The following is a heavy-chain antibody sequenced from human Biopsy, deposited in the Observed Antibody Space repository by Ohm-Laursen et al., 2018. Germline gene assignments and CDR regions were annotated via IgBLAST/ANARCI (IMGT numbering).Heavy chain of an antibody. CDR1: GVSITAYY. J-gene: IGHJ3*02. Sequence: SDTLSLTCTVSGVSITAYYWSWIRQPPGKGLECIGNIHHSGSTNYNPSLQSRVTMSVDTSKNQFSLKMSPVTAADTAVYYCARDLPYYENSGYGAFDMWGQGTMVTVSS. CDR3: ARDLPYYENSGYGAFDM. V-gene: IGHV4-59*12. D-gene: IGHD3-22*01. CDR2: IHHSGST.